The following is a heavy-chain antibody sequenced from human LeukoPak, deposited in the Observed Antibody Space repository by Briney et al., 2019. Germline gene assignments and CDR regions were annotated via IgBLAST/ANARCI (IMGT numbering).Heavy chain of an antibody. CDR2: INHSGST. V-gene: IGHV4-34*01. D-gene: IGHD2-2*01. CDR1: GVSFSGYY. J-gene: IGHJ5*02. Sequence: SETLSLTCAVYGVSFSGYYWSWIRQPPGKGLEWIGEINHSGSTNYNPSLKSRVTISVDTSKNQFSLKLSSVTAADTAVYYCARTLGYCSSTSCQNWFDPWGQGTLVTVSS. CDR3: ARTLGYCSSTSCQNWFDP.